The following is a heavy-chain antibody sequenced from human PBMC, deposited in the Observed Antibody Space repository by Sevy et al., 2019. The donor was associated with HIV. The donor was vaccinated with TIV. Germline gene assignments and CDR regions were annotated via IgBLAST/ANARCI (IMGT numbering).Heavy chain of an antibody. V-gene: IGHV3-64D*06. J-gene: IGHJ4*02. CDR3: VKTSGSGWYAPTPFDY. Sequence: GGSLRLPCSASGFTFSSYAMHWVRQAPGKGLEYVSAISSNGGSTYYADSVKGRFTISRDNSKNTLYLQMSSLRAEDTAVYYCVKTSGSGWYAPTPFDYWGQGTLVTVSS. CDR2: ISSNGGST. D-gene: IGHD6-19*01. CDR1: GFTFSSYA.